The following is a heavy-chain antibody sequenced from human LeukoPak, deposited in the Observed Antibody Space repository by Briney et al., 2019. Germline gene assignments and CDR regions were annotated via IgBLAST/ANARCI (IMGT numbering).Heavy chain of an antibody. Sequence: ASVKVSCKASGGTFSSYAISWVRQAPGQGLERMGGIIPIFGTANYAKKFQGRVTITTDESTSTAYMELSSLRSEDTAVYYCARGGVGATYGLGFDYWGQGTLVTVSS. CDR1: GGTFSSYA. CDR2: IIPIFGTA. V-gene: IGHV1-69*05. CDR3: ARGGVGATYGLGFDY. D-gene: IGHD1-26*01. J-gene: IGHJ4*02.